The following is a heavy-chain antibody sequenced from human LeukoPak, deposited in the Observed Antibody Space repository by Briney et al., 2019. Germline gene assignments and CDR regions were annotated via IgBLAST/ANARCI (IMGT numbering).Heavy chain of an antibody. D-gene: IGHD2-8*01. CDR3: AKMVREFYTISYYFDY. Sequence: GGSLRLSCAASGFTFDDYAMNWVRQAPGKGLEWVSGISGSGAGTYYADSVKGRFTISRDNSKNTLYLQMNSLRADDTAVYYCAKMVREFYTISYYFDYWGQGTLVTVSS. CDR1: GFTFDDYA. J-gene: IGHJ4*02. CDR2: ISGSGAGT. V-gene: IGHV3-23*01.